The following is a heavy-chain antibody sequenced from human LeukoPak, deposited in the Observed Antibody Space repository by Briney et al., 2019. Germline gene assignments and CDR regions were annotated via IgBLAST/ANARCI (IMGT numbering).Heavy chain of an antibody. Sequence: PGGSLRLSCAASGFTFSNYPMNWVRQAPGKGLEWVSYIGSGGSPIYYADSVRGRFSISRDNAKNSLYLQMSSLRAEDTAVYYCARLSLLPQHITMVRGVHPWGQGTLVTVSS. CDR3: ARLSLLPQHITMVRGVHP. CDR1: GFTFSNYP. J-gene: IGHJ5*02. CDR2: IGSGGSPI. D-gene: IGHD3-10*01. V-gene: IGHV3-48*03.